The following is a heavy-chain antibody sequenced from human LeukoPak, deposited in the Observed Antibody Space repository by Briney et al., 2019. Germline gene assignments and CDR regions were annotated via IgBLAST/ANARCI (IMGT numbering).Heavy chain of an antibody. D-gene: IGHD2-21*02. Sequence: GGSLRLSCATSGFTFSSYGMHWVRQAPAKGLEWVSYISTSGYTMYYADSVKGRFTISRDNAKNSLYLQMNSLRAEDTAVYFCARASRGVVMTAIYFDYWGQGTLVTVSS. CDR2: ISTSGYTM. V-gene: IGHV3-48*04. J-gene: IGHJ4*02. CDR1: GFTFSSYG. CDR3: ARASRGVVMTAIYFDY.